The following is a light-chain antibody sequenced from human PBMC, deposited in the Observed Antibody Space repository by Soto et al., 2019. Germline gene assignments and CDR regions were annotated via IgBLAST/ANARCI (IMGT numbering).Light chain of an antibody. CDR1: HSVSSM. Sequence: EIVMTQSPGTLSVSLGEIATLSCRASHSVSSMLAGYQQKPGQAPRLLIYGASTRDTGIPARFSGSGSGTEFTLTISSLQSEDFAVYYCQQYSNWPSLTFGGGTRVEIK. CDR2: GAS. J-gene: IGKJ4*01. CDR3: QQYSNWPSLT. V-gene: IGKV3-15*01.